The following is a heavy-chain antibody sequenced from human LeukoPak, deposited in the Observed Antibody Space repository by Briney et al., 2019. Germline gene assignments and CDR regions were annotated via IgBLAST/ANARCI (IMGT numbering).Heavy chain of an antibody. J-gene: IGHJ3*02. Sequence: ASVTVSCKASGYTFTDYYIHWVRQAPAQGLEWMGWISPNTGATNYAQKFQGRLTMTRDTSINTAYMGLSRLTSDDTALYYCAREGDVDTAMDDAFDIWGQGTMVTVSS. V-gene: IGHV1-2*02. CDR3: AREGDVDTAMDDAFDI. CDR1: GYTFTDYY. CDR2: ISPNTGAT. D-gene: IGHD5-18*01.